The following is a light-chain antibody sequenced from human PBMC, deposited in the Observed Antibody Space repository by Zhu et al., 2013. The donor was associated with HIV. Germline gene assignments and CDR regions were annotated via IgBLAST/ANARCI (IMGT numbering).Light chain of an antibody. CDR3: QVYDASGDHYV. Sequence: SYELTQSPSVAVAPGQTARITCGGDNIESKNVHWYQQKTGQAPVLVVYDDFGQPSGIPERFSGSNSGNTATLTIGRVEAGDEADYYCQVYDASGDHYVFGAGTRVTVL. V-gene: IGLV3-21*02. CDR1: NIESKN. CDR2: DDF. J-gene: IGLJ1*01.